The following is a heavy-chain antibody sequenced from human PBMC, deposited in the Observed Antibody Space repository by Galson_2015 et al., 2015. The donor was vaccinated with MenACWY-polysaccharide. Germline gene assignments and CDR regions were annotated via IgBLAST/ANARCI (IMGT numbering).Heavy chain of an antibody. CDR1: GFTFSSYW. Sequence: SLRLSCAASGFTFSSYWMHWVRQAPGKGLVWVSRINSDGSSTTYADSVKGRFTISRDNTKNTLYLQINSLRAEDTAVYYCARVLYSGTWAINYWGQGTLVTVPS. D-gene: IGHD6-13*01. CDR3: ARVLYSGTWAINY. J-gene: IGHJ4*02. V-gene: IGHV3-74*03. CDR2: INSDGSST.